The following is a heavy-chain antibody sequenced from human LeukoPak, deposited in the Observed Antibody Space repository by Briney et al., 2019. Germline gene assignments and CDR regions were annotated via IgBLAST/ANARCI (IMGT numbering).Heavy chain of an antibody. CDR2: ISGSGGST. V-gene: IGHV3-23*01. CDR1: GFTFSSYA. Sequence: GGSLRLSCAASGFTFSSYAMSWVRQAPGKGLEWVSAISGSGGSTYYADSVKGRFTISKDNSKNTLYLQMNSLRAEDTAVYYCATHYHVLRYFDWLPHFDYWGQGTLVTVSS. J-gene: IGHJ4*02. CDR3: ATHYHVLRYFDWLPHFDY. D-gene: IGHD3-9*01.